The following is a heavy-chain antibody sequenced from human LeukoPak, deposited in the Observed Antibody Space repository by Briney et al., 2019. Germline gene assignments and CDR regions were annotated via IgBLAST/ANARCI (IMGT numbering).Heavy chain of an antibody. CDR2: TYYRSKWHT. CDR3: ARGVWDIVVVSAPRAYYYYMDV. CDR1: GDSVSTNSAA. D-gene: IGHD2-2*01. J-gene: IGHJ6*03. Sequence: LSLTCAISGDSVSTNSAAWNWIRPSPSRGLEWLGRTYYRSKWHTDYAVSVKSRITFKPDTSKNQFSLQLRSVTPEDTAVYYCARGVWDIVVVSAPRAYYYYMDVWGKGTTVTVS. V-gene: IGHV6-1*01.